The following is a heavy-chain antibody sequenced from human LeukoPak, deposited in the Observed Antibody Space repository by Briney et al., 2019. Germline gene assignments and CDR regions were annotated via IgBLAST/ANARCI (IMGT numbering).Heavy chain of an antibody. J-gene: IGHJ4*02. CDR2: IYTSGYT. V-gene: IGHV4-61*02. Sequence: PSETLSLTCTVSGGSISSASYYWSWIRQPAGKGLEWIGRIYTSGYTNYNPSLKSRVTISVDTSKNQFSLKLSSVAAAETAVYYCARVGLGLLTPPQFDYWGQGTLVTVSS. CDR1: GGSISSASYY. CDR3: ARVGLGLLTPPQFDY. D-gene: IGHD3-22*01.